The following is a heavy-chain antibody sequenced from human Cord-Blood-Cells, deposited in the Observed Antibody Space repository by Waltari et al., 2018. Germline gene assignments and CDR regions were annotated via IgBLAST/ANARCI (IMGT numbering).Heavy chain of an antibody. CDR2: ISYDGSNK. CDR3: ARDRATGVVDY. CDR1: GFTFSSYA. Sequence: QVQLVESGGGVVQPGRSLRLSCAASGFTFSSYAMHWVRQAPGKGLEWVEVISYDGSNKDYADSGKGRFTISRDNSKNTLYLQMNSLRAEDTAVYYCARDRATGVVDYWGQGTLVTVSS. V-gene: IGHV3-30*04. D-gene: IGHD7-27*01. J-gene: IGHJ4*02.